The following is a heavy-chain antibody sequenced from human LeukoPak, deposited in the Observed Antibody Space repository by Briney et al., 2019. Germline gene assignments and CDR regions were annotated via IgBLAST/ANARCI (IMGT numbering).Heavy chain of an antibody. CDR1: GFSFSDYG. V-gene: IGHV3-30*02. J-gene: IGHJ3*02. Sequence: GGSLRLSCAASGFSFSDYGMHWVRQAPGKGLDWVAFIRYDGSNEYYADSGKGRFTTSRANAKNSLYLQLNSLRAEDTAVYYCARDARYNYDSDAFDIWGQGTMVTVSS. D-gene: IGHD3-22*01. CDR2: IRYDGSNE. CDR3: ARDARYNYDSDAFDI.